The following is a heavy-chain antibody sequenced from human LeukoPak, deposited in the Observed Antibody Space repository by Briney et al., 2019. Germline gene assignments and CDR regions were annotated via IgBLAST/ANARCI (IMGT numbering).Heavy chain of an antibody. CDR2: ISSSSSYI. CDR3: ARVGGSSGWYKIDAFDI. Sequence: GGSLRLSCAASGFTFSSYAMSWVRQAPGKGLEWVSSISSSSSYIYYADSVKGRFPITRDNAKTSLYLQMNSLRAEDTAVYYCARVGGSSGWYKIDAFDIWGQGTMVTVSS. V-gene: IGHV3-21*01. CDR1: GFTFSSYA. J-gene: IGHJ3*02. D-gene: IGHD6-19*01.